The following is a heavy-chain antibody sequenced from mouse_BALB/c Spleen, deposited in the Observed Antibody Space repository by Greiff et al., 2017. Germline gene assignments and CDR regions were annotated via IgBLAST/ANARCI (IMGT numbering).Heavy chain of an antibody. CDR1: GFSLTGYG. J-gene: IGHJ3*01. V-gene: IGHV2-6-7*01. D-gene: IGHD2-14*01. CDR2: IWGDGST. Sequence: VKLMESGPGLVAPSQSLSITCTVSGFSLTGYGVNWVRQPPGKGLEWLGMIWGDGSTDYNSALESRLSISKDNSKSQVFLKMNSLQTDDTARYYCARDQDYRYDWFAYWGQGTLVTVSA. CDR3: ARDQDYRYDWFAY.